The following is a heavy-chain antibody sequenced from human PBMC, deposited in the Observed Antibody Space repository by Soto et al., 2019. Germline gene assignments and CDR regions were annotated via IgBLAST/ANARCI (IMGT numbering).Heavy chain of an antibody. V-gene: IGHV3-7*01. D-gene: IGHD3-3*02. CDR3: AGGPF. CDR1: GFTFSDQW. J-gene: IGHJ4*02. CDR2: INPDGSAK. Sequence: EVQMVASGGGVVQPGGSLRLSCAASGFTFSDQWMSWVRQAPGKGLEWVANINPDGSAKSHVDSVEGRFTISRDNAKNSLYLQMNTLSVEDTAVYYCAGGPFWGQGTLVTVSS.